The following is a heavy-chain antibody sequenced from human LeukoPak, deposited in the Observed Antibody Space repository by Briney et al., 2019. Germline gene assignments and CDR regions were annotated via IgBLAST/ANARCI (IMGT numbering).Heavy chain of an antibody. Sequence: GGSLRLSCAASGFTFSSYAMHWVRQAPGKGLEWVAVISYDGSNKYYADSVKGRFTISRDNSKNTLYLRMNSLRAEDTAVYYCARGVVVPAASIIPGDYRGQGTLVTVSS. CDR3: ARGVVVPAASIIPGDY. CDR1: GFTFSSYA. CDR2: ISYDGSNK. J-gene: IGHJ4*02. D-gene: IGHD2-2*01. V-gene: IGHV3-30-3*01.